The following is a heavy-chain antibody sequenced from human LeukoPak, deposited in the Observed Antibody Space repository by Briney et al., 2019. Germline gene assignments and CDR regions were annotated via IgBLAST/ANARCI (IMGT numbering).Heavy chain of an antibody. CDR2: ISSSSSYI. J-gene: IGHJ6*04. CDR3: ARDRGGYDILTGYYYYYYGMDV. Sequence: GGSLRLSCAASGFTFSSYSMNWVRQAPGKGLEWVSPISSSSSYIYYADSVKGRFTISRDNAKNSLYLQMNSLRAEDTAVYYCARDRGGYDILTGYYYYYYGMDVWGKGTTVTVSS. D-gene: IGHD3-9*01. V-gene: IGHV3-21*01. CDR1: GFTFSSYS.